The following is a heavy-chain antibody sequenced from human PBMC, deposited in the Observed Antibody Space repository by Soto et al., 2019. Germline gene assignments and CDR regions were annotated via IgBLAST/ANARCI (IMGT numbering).Heavy chain of an antibody. D-gene: IGHD6-19*01. J-gene: IGHJ6*02. CDR2: INWNGGST. Sequence: PGASLGLSCAAYGFSFDDYGMRWVRQAPGKGLEWVSGINWNGGSTGYADSVKGRFTISRDNAKNSLYLQMNSLRAEDTALYYCARDRVAVAGYYYYGMDVWGQGT. CDR1: GFSFDDYG. CDR3: ARDRVAVAGYYYYGMDV. V-gene: IGHV3-20*04.